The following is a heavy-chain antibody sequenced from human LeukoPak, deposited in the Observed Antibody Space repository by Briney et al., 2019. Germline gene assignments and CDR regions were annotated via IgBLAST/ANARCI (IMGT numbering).Heavy chain of an antibody. V-gene: IGHV3-7*01. CDR3: ARDRVGYCSSTSCFGRPYYYMDV. CDR2: IKQDGSEK. CDR1: GFTFSSYW. D-gene: IGHD2-2*01. Sequence: TGGSLRLSCAASGFTFSSYWMTWVRQAPGKGLEWVANIKQDGSEKYYVDSVKGRFTISRDNAKNSLYLQMNSLRAEDTAVYFCARDRVGYCSSTSCFGRPYYYMDVWGKGTTVTVSS. J-gene: IGHJ6*03.